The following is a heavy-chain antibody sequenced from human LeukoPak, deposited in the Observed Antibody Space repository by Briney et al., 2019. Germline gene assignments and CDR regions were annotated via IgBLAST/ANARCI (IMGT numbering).Heavy chain of an antibody. CDR1: GYTFTSYY. V-gene: IGHV1-46*01. CDR2: INPSGGST. Sequence: ASVKVSCKASGYTFTSYYMHWVRQAPGQGLEWMGIINPSGGSTSYAQKFQGRVTITTDESTSTAYMELSSLRSEDTAVYYCAGVGREMATITDYYYYYMDVWGKGTTVTVSS. D-gene: IGHD5-24*01. CDR3: AGVGREMATITDYYYYYMDV. J-gene: IGHJ6*03.